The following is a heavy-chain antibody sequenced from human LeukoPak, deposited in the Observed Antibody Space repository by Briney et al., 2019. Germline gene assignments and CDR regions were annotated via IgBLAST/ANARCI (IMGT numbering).Heavy chain of an antibody. CDR2: IYPGDFDT. J-gene: IGHJ4*02. D-gene: IGHD3-10*01. CDR1: GYSFTSYW. V-gene: IGHV5-51*01. CDR3: AMVRGVIMGYFDY. Sequence: GESLKISCKGSGYSFTSYWIGWVRQMPGKGLEWMGIIYPGDFDTRYSPSFQGQVTISADKSIGTAYLQWSSLKASDTAMYYCAMVRGVIMGYFDYWGQGTLVTVSS.